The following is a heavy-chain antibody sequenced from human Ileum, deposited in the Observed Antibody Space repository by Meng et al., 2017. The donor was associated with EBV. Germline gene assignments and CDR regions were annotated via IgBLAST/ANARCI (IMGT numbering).Heavy chain of an antibody. CDR1: GGSITNGDYF. J-gene: IGHJ4*02. Sequence: QLPESRPALVKPSSPLALICIPSGGSITNGDYFWDWIRQAPGKGLELITSLCPSGNTYNNPSLKSRVTTSVDTSKNQFSLWLNSMTAADTAVYYCARRRGDHDYLDDWGQGTLVTVSS. CDR2: LCPSGNT. D-gene: IGHD4-17*01. CDR3: ARRRGDHDYLDD. V-gene: IGHV4-39*01.